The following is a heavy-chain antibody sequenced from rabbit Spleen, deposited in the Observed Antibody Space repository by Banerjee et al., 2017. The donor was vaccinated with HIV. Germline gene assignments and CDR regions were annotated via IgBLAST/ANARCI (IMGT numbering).Heavy chain of an antibody. CDR2: IYGGTSGNT. Sequence: QSLEESGGDLVKPGASLTLTCTASGFSFSSSYWMSWVRQAPGKGLEWIACIYGGTSGNTYCASLAKGRFTITKHSSTTVTLQMTSLTAADTATYFCARDTGSSFSGYGMDLWGQGTLVTVS. D-gene: IGHD8-1*01. CDR1: GFSFSSSYW. CDR3: ARDTGSSFSGYGMDL. J-gene: IGHJ6*01. V-gene: IGHV1S40*01.